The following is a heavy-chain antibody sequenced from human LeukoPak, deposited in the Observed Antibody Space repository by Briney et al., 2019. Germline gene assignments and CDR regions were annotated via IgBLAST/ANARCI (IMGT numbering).Heavy chain of an antibody. Sequence: GESLKISCKGSGYSFTSYWIGWVRHMPGKGLEWMGIIYPGDSDTRYSPSFQGQVTISADKSISTAYLQWGSLKASDTAMYYCARTQNGSGSYYVHWGQGTLVTVSS. CDR1: GYSFTSYW. V-gene: IGHV5-51*01. D-gene: IGHD3-10*01. CDR3: ARTQNGSGSYYVH. CDR2: IYPGDSDT. J-gene: IGHJ4*02.